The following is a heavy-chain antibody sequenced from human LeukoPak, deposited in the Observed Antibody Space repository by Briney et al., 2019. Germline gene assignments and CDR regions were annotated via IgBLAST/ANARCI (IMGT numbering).Heavy chain of an antibody. CDR3: ATVNPDFLYSSGWYFFDY. D-gene: IGHD6-19*01. J-gene: IGHJ4*02. CDR1: GYTLTELS. CDR2: FDPEDGET. V-gene: IGHV1-24*01. Sequence: ASVKVSCKVSGYTLTELSMHWVRQAPGKGLEWMGGFDPEDGETIYAQKFQGRVTMTEDTSTDTAYMELSSLRSEDTAVYYCATVNPDFLYSSGWYFFDYWGQGTLVTVSS.